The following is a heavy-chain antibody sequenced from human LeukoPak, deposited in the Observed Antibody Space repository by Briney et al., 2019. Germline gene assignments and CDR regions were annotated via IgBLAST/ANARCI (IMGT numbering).Heavy chain of an antibody. J-gene: IGHJ6*02. CDR1: DGSFSAYY. CDR2: INYSGGT. Sequence: SETLSLTCAVYDGSFSAYYWTWIRQPPGRGLDWIGEINYSGGTNYNPSLKSRVTISVDTFKNQFSLKLSSVTAADTAVYYCAREYCSSTSCYSYGMDVWGQGTTVTVSS. V-gene: IGHV4-34*01. CDR3: AREYCSSTSCYSYGMDV. D-gene: IGHD2-2*01.